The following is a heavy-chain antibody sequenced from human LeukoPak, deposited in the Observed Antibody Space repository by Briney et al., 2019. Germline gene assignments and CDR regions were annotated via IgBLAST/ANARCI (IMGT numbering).Heavy chain of an antibody. CDR2: INPNSGST. CDR1: GYTFTDYY. J-gene: IGHJ4*02. V-gene: IGHV1-2*06. Sequence: ASVKASCKASGYTFTDYYMHWVRQAPGQGLEWMGRINPNSGSTNYAQKFQGRVTMTRDTSISTAYMELSRLRSDDTAVYYCARNLYCSSTSCEDQAIDYWGQGTQVTVSS. CDR3: ARNLYCSSTSCEDQAIDY. D-gene: IGHD2-2*01.